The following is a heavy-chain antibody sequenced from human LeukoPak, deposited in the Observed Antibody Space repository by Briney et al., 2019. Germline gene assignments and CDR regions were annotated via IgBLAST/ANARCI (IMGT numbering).Heavy chain of an antibody. CDR3: ARGRRGSFYYYYYMDV. D-gene: IGHD1-26*01. V-gene: IGHV4-34*01. J-gene: IGHJ6*03. CDR2: INHSGST. Sequence: SETLSLTCAVYGGSFSGDYWSWIRQPPGKGLEWSGEINHSGSTNYNPSLKSRVTISVDTSKNQFSLKLRSVTAADPAVSYCARGRRGSFYYYYYMDVWGKGTTVTVSS. CDR1: GGSFSGDY.